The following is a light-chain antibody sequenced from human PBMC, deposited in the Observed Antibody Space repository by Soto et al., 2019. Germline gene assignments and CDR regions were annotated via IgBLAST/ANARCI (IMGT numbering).Light chain of an antibody. J-gene: IGKJ5*01. Sequence: EIVLTPSPGTLSLSPVEGASLSGRASQSVSSGAFAWYRQKPGQAPGLLIYGASSRATGIPDRFSGSGSGTDFTLTISRLEPEDFAVYYCQQHGTSPITFGQGTRLEIK. CDR1: QSVSSGA. CDR3: QQHGTSPIT. V-gene: IGKV3-20*01. CDR2: GAS.